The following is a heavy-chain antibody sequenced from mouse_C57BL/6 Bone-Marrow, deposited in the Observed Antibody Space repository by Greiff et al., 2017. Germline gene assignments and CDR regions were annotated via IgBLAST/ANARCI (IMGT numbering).Heavy chain of an antibody. CDR3: ARRGFGYDDY. CDR1: GYTFTDYY. D-gene: IGHD2-2*01. Sequence: EVKLQESGPVLVKPGASVKMSCKASGYTFTDYYMNWVKQSHGKSLEWIGVINPYNGGTSYNQKFKGKATLTVDKSSSTAYMELNSLTSEDSAVYYCARRGFGYDDYWGQGTTLTVSS. J-gene: IGHJ2*01. CDR2: INPYNGGT. V-gene: IGHV1-19*01.